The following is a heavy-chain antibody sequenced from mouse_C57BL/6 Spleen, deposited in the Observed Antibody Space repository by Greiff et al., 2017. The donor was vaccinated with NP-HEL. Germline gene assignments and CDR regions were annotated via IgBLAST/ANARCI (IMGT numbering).Heavy chain of an antibody. D-gene: IGHD2-4*01. CDR3: ASRGGDYPDY. J-gene: IGHJ2*01. CDR2: IHPNSGST. V-gene: IGHV1-64*01. Sequence: VKLQQPGAELVKPGASVKLSCKASGYTFTSYWMHWVKQRPGHGLEWIGMIHPNSGSTNYNEKFKSKATLTVDKSSSTAYMQLSSLTSEDSAVYYCASRGGDYPDYWGQGTTLTVSS. CDR1: GYTFTSYW.